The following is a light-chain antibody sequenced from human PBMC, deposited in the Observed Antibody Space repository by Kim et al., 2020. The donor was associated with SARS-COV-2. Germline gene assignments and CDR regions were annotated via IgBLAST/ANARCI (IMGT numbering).Light chain of an antibody. Sequence: QLVLTQSPSASASLGASVKLTCTLSSGHSSYAIAWHQQQPEKGPRYLMKLNSDGSHSKGDGIPDRFSGSSAGAALYLTISSLQSEDEADFYCHTWGTGIWVFGGGTQLTVL. CDR3: HTWGTGIWV. CDR1: SGHSSYA. CDR2: LNSDGSH. V-gene: IGLV4-69*01. J-gene: IGLJ2*01.